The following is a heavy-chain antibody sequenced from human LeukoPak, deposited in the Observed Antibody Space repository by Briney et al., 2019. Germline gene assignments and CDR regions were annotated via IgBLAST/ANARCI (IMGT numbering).Heavy chain of an antibody. CDR1: GGSISSYY. CDR2: IYTSGST. CDR3: ARLTREDGVDV. Sequence: SETLSLTCTVSGGSISSYYWSWLRQPAGKGLEWIGRIYTSGSTNYNPSLKSRATISVDTSQNQISLRLASVTAADTGTYHCARLTREDGVDVWGQGTTVTVSS. V-gene: IGHV4-4*07. J-gene: IGHJ6*02.